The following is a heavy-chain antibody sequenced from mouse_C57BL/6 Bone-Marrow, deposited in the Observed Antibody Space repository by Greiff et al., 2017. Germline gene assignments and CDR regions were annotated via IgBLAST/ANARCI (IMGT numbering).Heavy chain of an antibody. D-gene: IGHD2-12*01. Sequence: QVQLKQSGAELVRPGTSVKVSCKASGYAFTNYLIEWVKQRPGQGLEWIGVINPGSGGTNYNEKFKGKATLTADKSSSTAYIQLSSLTSEDSAVYYCAMGVYEAWFAYWGQGTLVTVSA. V-gene: IGHV1-54*01. CDR1: GYAFTNYL. CDR2: INPGSGGT. CDR3: AMGVYEAWFAY. J-gene: IGHJ3*01.